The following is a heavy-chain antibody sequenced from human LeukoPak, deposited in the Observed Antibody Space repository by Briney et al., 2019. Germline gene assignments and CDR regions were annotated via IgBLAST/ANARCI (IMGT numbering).Heavy chain of an antibody. D-gene: IGHD2-15*01. Sequence: PGGSLRLSCAASGFTFSDYYMSWIRQAPGKGPEWVSYISSGGRTIYYADSVKGRFTTSRDNAKNSLYLQMNSLRAEDTAVYYCARPVVAATTPDTFDIWGQGTMVTVSS. CDR3: ARPVVAATTPDTFDI. V-gene: IGHV3-11*04. J-gene: IGHJ3*02. CDR1: GFTFSDYY. CDR2: ISSGGRTI.